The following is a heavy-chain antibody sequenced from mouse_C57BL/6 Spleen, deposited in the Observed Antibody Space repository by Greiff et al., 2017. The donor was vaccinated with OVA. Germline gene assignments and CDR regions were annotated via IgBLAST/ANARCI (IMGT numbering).Heavy chain of an antibody. D-gene: IGHD1-1*01. CDR3: ARWTVVAVHWYFDV. CDR2: IYPGDGDT. V-gene: IGHV1-80*01. CDR1: GYAFSSYW. J-gene: IGHJ1*03. Sequence: QVHVKQSGAELVKPGASVKISCKASGYAFSSYWMNWVKQRPGKGLEWIGQIYPGDGDTNYNGKFKGKATLTADKSSSTAYMQLSSLTSEDSAVYFCARWTVVAVHWYFDVWGTGTTVTVSS.